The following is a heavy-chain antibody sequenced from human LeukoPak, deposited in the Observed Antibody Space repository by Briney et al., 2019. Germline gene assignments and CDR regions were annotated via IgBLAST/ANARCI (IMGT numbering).Heavy chain of an antibody. Sequence: GGSLRLSCAASGFTFSDYYMSWIRQAPGKGLEWVSYISSSGSTIYYADSAKGRFTISRDNAKNSLYLQMNSLRAEDTAVYYCARAGRTTRYNWFDPWGQGTLVTVSS. CDR1: GFTFSDYY. CDR2: ISSSGSTI. J-gene: IGHJ5*02. D-gene: IGHD4-17*01. V-gene: IGHV3-11*01. CDR3: ARAGRTTRYNWFDP.